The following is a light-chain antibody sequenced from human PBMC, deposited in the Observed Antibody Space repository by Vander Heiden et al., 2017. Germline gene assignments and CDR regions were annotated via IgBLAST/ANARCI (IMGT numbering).Light chain of an antibody. CDR3: QQYGT. CDR2: KAS. CDR1: QSISSW. V-gene: IGKV1-5*03. J-gene: IGKJ1*01. Sequence: DIQMTQSPSTLSASVGDRVTITCRASQSISSWLAWYQQKPGKAPKLLIYKASSLESGVPSRFSGSGSGTEFTLTISSLQPDDFATYYCQQYGTFGQGTKVEI.